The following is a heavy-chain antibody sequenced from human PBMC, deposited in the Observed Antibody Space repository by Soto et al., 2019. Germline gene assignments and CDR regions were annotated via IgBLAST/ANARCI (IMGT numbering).Heavy chain of an antibody. D-gene: IGHD1-26*01. Sequence: SETLSLTCAVYGGSFSGYYWSWIRQPPGKGLEWIGEINHSGSTNYNPSLKSRVTISVDTSKNQFSLKLSSVTAADTAVYYCAREWEGTDSNWFDPWGQGTLVTVSS. J-gene: IGHJ5*02. CDR1: GGSFSGYY. CDR2: INHSGST. V-gene: IGHV4-34*01. CDR3: AREWEGTDSNWFDP.